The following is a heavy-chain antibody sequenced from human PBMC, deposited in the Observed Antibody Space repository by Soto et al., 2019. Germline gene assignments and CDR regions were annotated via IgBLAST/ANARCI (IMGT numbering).Heavy chain of an antibody. Sequence: SETLSLTCTVSGVSISSSGFSRGWVRQPPGKGPEWIGCAYYSGNTYYNPSLKSRVTISVDTSGNQFSLRLNSVTAADTAVYYCTKVSSGWFDPWGQGTLVTVSS. J-gene: IGHJ5*02. V-gene: IGHV4-39*01. CDR2: AYYSGNT. CDR1: GVSISSSGFS. CDR3: TKVSSGWFDP. D-gene: IGHD2-8*01.